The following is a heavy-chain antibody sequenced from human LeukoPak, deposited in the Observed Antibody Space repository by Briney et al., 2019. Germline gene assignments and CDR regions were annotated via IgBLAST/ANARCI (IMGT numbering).Heavy chain of an antibody. CDR2: INHSGST. CDR3: ARHGDYYGSGSRY. CDR1: GGSFSGYY. D-gene: IGHD3-10*01. J-gene: IGHJ4*02. Sequence: SETLSLTCAVYGGSFSGYYWSWIRQPPGKGLEWIGEINHSGSTNYNPSLKSRVTISVDTSKNQFSLKLSSVSAADTAVYYCARHGDYYGSGSRYWGQGTLVTVSS. V-gene: IGHV4-34*01.